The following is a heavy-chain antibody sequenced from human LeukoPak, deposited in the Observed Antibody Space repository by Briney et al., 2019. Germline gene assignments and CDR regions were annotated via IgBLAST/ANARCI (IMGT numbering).Heavy chain of an antibody. Sequence: SETLSLTCAVSGGSISSYYWSWIRQPAGKGLEWLGRIYTSGSTNYNPSLKSRVTMSVDTSKNQFSLKLSSVTAADTAVYYCARDWGSGRYYDWYFDLWGRGTLVTVSS. V-gene: IGHV4-4*07. D-gene: IGHD1-26*01. J-gene: IGHJ2*01. CDR3: ARDWGSGRYYDWYFDL. CDR2: IYTSGST. CDR1: GGSISSYY.